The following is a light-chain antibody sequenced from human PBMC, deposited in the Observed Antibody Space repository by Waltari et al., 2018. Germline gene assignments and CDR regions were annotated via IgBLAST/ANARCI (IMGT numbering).Light chain of an antibody. CDR2: YFN. CDR3: CSYTGSYTYVV. V-gene: IGLV2-11*01. J-gene: IGLJ2*01. Sequence: QSALTQPRSVSGSPGQSVTISCTGTSSDVGGYNHVSWYQQHPGKAPKLMIYYFNKRPAGVPDRFSGSKSGNTASLTSSGLQAEDEADYSCCSYTGSYTYVVFGGGTKLTVL. CDR1: SSDVGGYNH.